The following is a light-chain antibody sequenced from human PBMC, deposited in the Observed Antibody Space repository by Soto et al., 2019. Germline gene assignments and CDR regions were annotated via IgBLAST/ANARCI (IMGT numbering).Light chain of an antibody. CDR2: EVT. J-gene: IGLJ3*02. Sequence: QSALTQPASVSGSPGQSITISCTGSSSDIGFYIYVSWYQQRPGKAPKLMIYEVTARPSGVSNRFSGSKSGNTAALTISGLQAEDEADYYCSSYTSSSTVVFGGGTKLTVL. V-gene: IGLV2-14*01. CDR3: SSYTSSSTVV. CDR1: SSDIGFYIY.